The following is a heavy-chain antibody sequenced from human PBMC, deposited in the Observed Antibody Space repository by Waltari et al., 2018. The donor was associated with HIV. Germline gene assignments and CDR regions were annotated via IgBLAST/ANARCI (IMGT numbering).Heavy chain of an antibody. CDR1: KDSLYSPTAA. CDR2: TSFRSGWRF. CDR3: VRDSFGFDI. D-gene: IGHD3-10*01. J-gene: IGHJ5*02. Sequence: VRLQQSGPWLMQTSQTLYPTCESFKDSLYSPTAAWNWVRWSPSRGLEWLGKTSFRSGWRFEYATCVKSRLSISVDISKNQFSLHLTALFSEDTATYYCVRDSFGFDIWGQG. V-gene: IGHV6-1*01.